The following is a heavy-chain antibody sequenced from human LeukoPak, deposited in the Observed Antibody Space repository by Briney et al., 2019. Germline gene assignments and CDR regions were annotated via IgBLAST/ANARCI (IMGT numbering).Heavy chain of an antibody. CDR3: AKGASSGWLLYWFGP. V-gene: IGHV3-23*01. J-gene: IGHJ5*02. Sequence: GGSLRLSCAASGFHFSDYVMTWVRQAPGRGLEWVSGVSGSGVSTYYADSVKGRSTISRDNSKNTLYLQMNSLRAEDTAVYYCAKGASSGWLLYWFGPWGRGSLVTVSS. D-gene: IGHD6-19*01. CDR1: GFHFSDYV. CDR2: VSGSGVST.